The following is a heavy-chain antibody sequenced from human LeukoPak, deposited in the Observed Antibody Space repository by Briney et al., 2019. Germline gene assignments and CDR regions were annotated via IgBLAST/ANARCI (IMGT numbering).Heavy chain of an antibody. CDR1: GGTFSSYA. CDR3: ASANQVDFWSGYPFDY. CDR2: IIPIFGTA. Sequence: SVKVSCKASGGTFSSYAISWVRQAPGQGLEWMGGIIPIFGTANYAQKFQGRVTITADESTSTAYMELSSLRSEDTAVYYCASANQVDFWSGYPFDYWGQGTLVTVSS. D-gene: IGHD3-3*01. J-gene: IGHJ4*02. V-gene: IGHV1-69*01.